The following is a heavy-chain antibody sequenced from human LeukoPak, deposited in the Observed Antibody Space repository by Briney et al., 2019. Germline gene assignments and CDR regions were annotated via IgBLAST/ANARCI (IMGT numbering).Heavy chain of an antibody. D-gene: IGHD2-21*01. J-gene: IGHJ4*02. V-gene: IGHV4-31*03. CDR3: ARDLLGCFDY. CDR1: GGSISSGGYY. CDR2: IYYSGST. Sequence: SQTLSLTCTVSGGSISSGGYYWSWLRQHPGKGLEWIGYIYYSGSTYYNPSLKSRVTISVDTSKNQFSLKLSSVTAADTAVYYCARDLLGCFDYWGQGTLVTVSS.